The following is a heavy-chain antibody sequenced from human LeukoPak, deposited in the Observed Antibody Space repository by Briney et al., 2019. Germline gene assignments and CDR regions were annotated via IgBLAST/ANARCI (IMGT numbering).Heavy chain of an antibody. CDR1: GGPFSGYY. CDR2: INHSGST. J-gene: IGHJ4*02. V-gene: IGHV4-34*01. Sequence: PSETLSLTCAVYGGPFSGYYWSWIRQPPGKGLEWIGEINHSGSTNYNPSLKGRVTISVDTSKNQFSLKLSSVTAADTAVYYCARGGMTTVRISFDYWGQGTLVTVSS. CDR3: ARGGMTTVRISFDY. D-gene: IGHD4-17*01.